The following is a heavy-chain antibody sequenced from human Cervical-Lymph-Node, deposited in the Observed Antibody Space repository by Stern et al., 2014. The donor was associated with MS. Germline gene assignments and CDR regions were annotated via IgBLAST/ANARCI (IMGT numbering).Heavy chain of an antibody. Sequence: QVQLQESGPGLVKPSQTLSLTCSVSGGSISTGTYYFTWIRQPAGKRLEWVGHIQSNGNTNFNPSLKSRVTISLDMSKSQFSLKLTSVTAADTAVYYCARVELRFFDWPPSRHGMDVWGQGTTVTVSS. V-gene: IGHV4-61*02. D-gene: IGHD3-9*01. CDR1: GGSISTGTYY. CDR2: IQSNGNT. CDR3: ARVELRFFDWPPSRHGMDV. J-gene: IGHJ6*02.